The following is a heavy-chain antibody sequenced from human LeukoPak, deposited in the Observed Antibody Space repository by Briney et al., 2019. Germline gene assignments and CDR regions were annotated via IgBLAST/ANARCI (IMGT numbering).Heavy chain of an antibody. CDR2: ISYDGSDK. D-gene: IGHD6-13*01. V-gene: IGHV3-30*04. CDR3: AKDRSSPAIDY. CDR1: GFTFTYYT. Sequence: GRSLRLSCAASGFTFTYYTLHWVRQAPGKGLEWVAAISYDGSDKYYADSVKGRFTISRDNSKNTLYLQMIGLRPEDTAIYYCAKDRSSPAIDYWGQGTLVTVSS. J-gene: IGHJ4*02.